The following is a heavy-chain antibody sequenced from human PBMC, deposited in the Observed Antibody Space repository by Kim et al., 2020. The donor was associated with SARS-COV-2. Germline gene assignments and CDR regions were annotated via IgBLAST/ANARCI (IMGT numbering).Heavy chain of an antibody. CDR3: ARGKPSQPQLIGLSLFYNYHMDV. D-gene: IGHD2-2*01. V-gene: IGHV4-34*01. Sequence: SETLSLTCAVYGETFSPNYWNWVRQAPGKGLEWIGEVTYSGVTSYNPSFKRRLTMSVDTAKNQFSLRLTSLTAADTAVYYCARGKPSQPQLIGLSLFYNYHMDVWGSGTTVTVSS. CDR1: GETFSPNY. CDR2: VTYSGVT. J-gene: IGHJ6*03.